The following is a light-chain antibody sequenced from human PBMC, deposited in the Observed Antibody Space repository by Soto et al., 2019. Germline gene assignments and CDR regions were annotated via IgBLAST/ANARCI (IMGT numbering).Light chain of an antibody. J-gene: IGKJ3*01. Sequence: DIQMTQSPSSLSASVGDRVTIICRASQSIRTYLNWYQQKPGKAPELLIYAASSLQSGVPSIFIGSGSGTDFTLTISSLQPEDFATYYCQQSYSTPFTFGPGTKVDIK. CDR1: QSIRTY. V-gene: IGKV1-39*01. CDR2: AAS. CDR3: QQSYSTPFT.